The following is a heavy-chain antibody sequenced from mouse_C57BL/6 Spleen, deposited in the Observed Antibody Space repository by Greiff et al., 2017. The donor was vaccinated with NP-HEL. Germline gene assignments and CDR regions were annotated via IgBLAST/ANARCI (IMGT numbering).Heavy chain of an antibody. CDR1: GYTFTSYW. Sequence: QVQLQQSGAELVKPGASVKLSCKASGYTFTSYWMHWVKQRPGRGLEWIGRIDPNSGGPKYNEKFKSKATLTVDKPSSTAYMQISSLTSEDSAVYYCARCGDDYDAMYYWGQGTSVTVSS. J-gene: IGHJ4*01. CDR2: IDPNSGGP. V-gene: IGHV1-72*01. CDR3: ARCGDDYDAMYY.